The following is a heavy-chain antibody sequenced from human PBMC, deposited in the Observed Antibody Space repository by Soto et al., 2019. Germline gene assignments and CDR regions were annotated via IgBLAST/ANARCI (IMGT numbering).Heavy chain of an antibody. J-gene: IGHJ4*02. CDR1: GGSFSGYY. CDR2: INHSGST. D-gene: IGHD6-6*01. CDR3: ARGLGDSSSSYFDY. Sequence: SETLSLTCAVYGGSFSGYYWSWIRQPPGKGLEWIGEINHSGSTNYDPSLKSRVTISVDTSKNQFSLKLSSVTAADTAVYYCARGLGDSSSSYFDYWGQGXQVTVYS. V-gene: IGHV4-34*01.